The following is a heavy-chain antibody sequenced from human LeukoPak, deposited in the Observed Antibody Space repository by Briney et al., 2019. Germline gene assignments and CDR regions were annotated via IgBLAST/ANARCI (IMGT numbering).Heavy chain of an antibody. CDR3: ARGGPAPHRITLIVVASSTDAFDT. D-gene: IGHD3-22*01. CDR1: GYTFTSYG. Sequence: ASVKVSCKASGYTFTSYGISRVRQAPGQGLEWMGWISAYNGDTNYAQKLQGRVTMTTDTSTSTAYMELRSLRSDDTAVYYCARGGPAPHRITLIVVASSTDAFDTWGQGTMVTVSS. CDR2: ISAYNGDT. V-gene: IGHV1-18*01. J-gene: IGHJ3*02.